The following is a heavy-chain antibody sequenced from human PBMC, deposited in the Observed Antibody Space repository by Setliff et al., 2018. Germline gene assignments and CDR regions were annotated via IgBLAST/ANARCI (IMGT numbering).Heavy chain of an antibody. V-gene: IGHV3-11*01. Sequence: PGGSLRLSCATSGFTFSDYYMSWIRQTPGKGLEWVAYISSSGSLIYYPDSVKGRFTISRDNAKNSVYLHMDSLRPEDTAVYYCATPALSSIDYWGQGTLVTVSS. CDR2: ISSSGSLI. CDR3: ATPALSSIDY. D-gene: IGHD2-2*01. CDR1: GFTFSDYY. J-gene: IGHJ4*02.